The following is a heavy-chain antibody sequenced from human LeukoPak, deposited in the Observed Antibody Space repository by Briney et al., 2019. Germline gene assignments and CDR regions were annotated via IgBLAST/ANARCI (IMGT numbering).Heavy chain of an antibody. CDR2: ISSSSSTI. Sequence: PGGSLRLSCAGSGFTFSSYSMNWVRQGPGKGLEWVSYISSSSSTIYYADSVKGRFTISRDNAKNSLYLQMNSLRAEDTAVYYCARDGDSSSNWFDPWGQGTLVTVSS. CDR3: ARDGDSSSNWFDP. CDR1: GFTFSSYS. V-gene: IGHV3-48*01. J-gene: IGHJ5*02. D-gene: IGHD6-6*01.